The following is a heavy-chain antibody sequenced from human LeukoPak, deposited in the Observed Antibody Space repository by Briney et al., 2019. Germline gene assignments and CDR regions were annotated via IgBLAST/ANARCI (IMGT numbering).Heavy chain of an antibody. V-gene: IGHV3-30*16. CDR1: GFTFSSYA. CDR3: ARDGYNYFLDY. J-gene: IGHJ4*02. CDR2: ISYDGSNK. D-gene: IGHD5-24*01. Sequence: PGGSLRLSCAASGFTFSSYAMHWVRQAPGKGLEWVAVISYDGSNKYYADSVKGRFTISRDNPKNTLYLQMNSLRAEDTAVYYCARDGYNYFLDYWGQGTLVTVSS.